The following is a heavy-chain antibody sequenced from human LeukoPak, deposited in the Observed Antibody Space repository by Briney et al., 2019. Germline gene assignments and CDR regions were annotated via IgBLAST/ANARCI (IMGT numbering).Heavy chain of an antibody. CDR1: GFTVSSNY. CDR3: ARDRGNYYDSSGYYFGDY. CDR2: ISSSSSYI. J-gene: IGHJ4*02. D-gene: IGHD3-22*01. Sequence: PGGSLRLSCAASGFTVSSNYMSWVRQAPGKGLEWVSSISSSSSYIYYADSVKGRFTISRDNAKNSLYLQMNSLRAEDTAVYYCARDRGNYYDSSGYYFGDYWGQGTLVTVSS. V-gene: IGHV3-21*01.